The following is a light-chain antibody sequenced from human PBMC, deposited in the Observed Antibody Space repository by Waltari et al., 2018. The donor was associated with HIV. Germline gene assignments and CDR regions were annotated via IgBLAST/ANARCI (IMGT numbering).Light chain of an antibody. V-gene: IGKV1-5*03. CDR3: QQYRSYSPWT. CDR1: QTISNW. Sequence: DVQMTQSPSTVSASIGDRVTITCRASQTISNWLAWYQQKPGKAPNLLIYQASNLESGGPSRFRGSGAGTEFTLIIANLQAEDSATYYCQQYRSYSPWTFGQGTKVE. J-gene: IGKJ1*01. CDR2: QAS.